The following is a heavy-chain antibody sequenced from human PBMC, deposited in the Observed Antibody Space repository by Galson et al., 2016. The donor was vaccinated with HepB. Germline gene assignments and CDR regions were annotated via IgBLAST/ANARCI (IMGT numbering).Heavy chain of an antibody. CDR2: IYPGDFAI. J-gene: IGHJ6*02. V-gene: IGHV5-51*01. CDR3: AISLTGSYDFWGAIYNYYAMDV. CDR1: GYSFGSYW. Sequence: QSGAEVKKPGESLTISCRGSGYSFGSYWIGWVRQMPGKGLEWMGIIYPGDFAIRYSPSFQGQVTISVDKSVSPAYLQWSSLTASATALDYCAISLTGSYDFWGAIYNYYAMDVWGQGTTVTVS. D-gene: IGHD3-3*01.